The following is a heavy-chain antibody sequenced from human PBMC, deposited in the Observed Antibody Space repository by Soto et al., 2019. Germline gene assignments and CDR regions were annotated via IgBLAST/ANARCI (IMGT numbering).Heavy chain of an antibody. CDR3: ARDLWGYCGTDCYPLDV. CDR1: GGSISSYY. J-gene: IGHJ6*02. D-gene: IGHD2-21*02. V-gene: IGHV4-59*01. CDR2: IYYSGST. Sequence: SETLSLTCTVSGGSISSYYWSWIRQPPGKGLEWIGYIYYSGSTNYNPSLKSRVTISVDTSKNQFYLKVNSVTAADTAVYYCARDLWGYCGTDCYPLDVWGQGTTVTVSS.